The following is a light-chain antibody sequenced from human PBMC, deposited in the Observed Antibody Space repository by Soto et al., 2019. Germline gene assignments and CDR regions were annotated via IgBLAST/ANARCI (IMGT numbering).Light chain of an antibody. J-gene: IGLJ2*01. CDR1: SSDIGAYNY. V-gene: IGLV2-14*01. CDR2: DVS. Sequence: QSVLTQPASVSGSPGQSITISCTGTSSDIGAYNYVSWYQQDPGKAPKLMIFDVSNRPSGVSDRFSGSKSGNTASLTISGLKGEDEADYYCTSYTTSAIVVFGGGTKLTVL. CDR3: TSYTTSAIVV.